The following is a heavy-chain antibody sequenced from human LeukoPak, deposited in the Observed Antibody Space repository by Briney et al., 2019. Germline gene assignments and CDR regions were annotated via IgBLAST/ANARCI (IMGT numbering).Heavy chain of an antibody. J-gene: IGHJ4*02. V-gene: IGHV1-69*01. D-gene: IGHD4-23*01. CDR3: ARTTSTVVSYEVFDY. Sequence: SVKVSCKASGGTFSSYAISWVRQAPGQGLEWMGGIIPIFGTANYAQKFQGRVTITADESTSTAYMELSSLRSEDTAVYYCARTTSTVVSYEVFDYWGQGTLVTVSS. CDR1: GGTFSSYA. CDR2: IIPIFGTA.